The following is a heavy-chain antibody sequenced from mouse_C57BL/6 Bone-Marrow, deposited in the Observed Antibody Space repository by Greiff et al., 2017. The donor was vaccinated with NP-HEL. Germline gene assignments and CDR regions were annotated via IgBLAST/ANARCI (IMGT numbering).Heavy chain of an antibody. CDR1: GYTFTNYW. V-gene: IGHV1-63*01. J-gene: IGHJ4*01. CDR3: ARKRLRQGYAMDY. Sequence: QVQLQQSGAELVRPGPSVKMSCKASGYTFTNYWIGWAKQRPGHGLEWIGDIYPGGGYTNYNEKFKGKATLTADKSSSTAYMQFSSLTSEDSAIYYCARKRLRQGYAMDYWGQGTSVTVSS. CDR2: IYPGGGYT. D-gene: IGHD2-4*01.